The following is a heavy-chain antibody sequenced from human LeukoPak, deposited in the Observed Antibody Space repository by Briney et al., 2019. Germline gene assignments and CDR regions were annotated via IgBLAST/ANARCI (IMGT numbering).Heavy chain of an antibody. Sequence: GESLKISCKGSGYSFTTYWVAWVRQMPGKGLEGMGFIHPGDSDTRYSPSFQGQVPISAAKSISTAYLQWSSLKASDTAMYYCARHLGTAMVSPLGYWGQGTLVTVSS. V-gene: IGHV5-51*01. CDR1: GYSFTTYW. CDR3: ARHLGTAMVSPLGY. CDR2: IHPGDSDT. J-gene: IGHJ4*02. D-gene: IGHD5-18*01.